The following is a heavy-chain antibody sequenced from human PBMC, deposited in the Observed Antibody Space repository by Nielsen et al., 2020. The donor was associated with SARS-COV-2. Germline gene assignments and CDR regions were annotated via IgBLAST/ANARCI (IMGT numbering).Heavy chain of an antibody. CDR2: MSYDGNIQ. CDR3: ASALYGGNWYYFDY. D-gene: IGHD4-23*01. CDR1: GFSFSTYA. V-gene: IGHV3-30-3*01. Sequence: GGSLRLSCAASGFSFSTYAMHWVRQAPGKGLEWVAVMSYDGNIQYYADSVKGRFTISRDNSKNTLYLQMNSLRAEDTAVYYCASALYGGNWYYFDYWGQGTLVTVSS. J-gene: IGHJ4*02.